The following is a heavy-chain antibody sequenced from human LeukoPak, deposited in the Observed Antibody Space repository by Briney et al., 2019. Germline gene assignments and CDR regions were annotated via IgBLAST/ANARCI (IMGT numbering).Heavy chain of an antibody. CDR1: GYTLTELS. Sequence: ASVTVSCKVSGYTLTELSMHWVRQAPGKGLEWMGGFDPEDGETIYAQKFQGRVTMTEDTSTDTAYMELSSLRSEDTAVYYCATVEGGYYDSSGPYYFDYWGQGTLVTVSS. CDR3: ATVEGGYYDSSGPYYFDY. D-gene: IGHD3-22*01. CDR2: FDPEDGET. V-gene: IGHV1-24*01. J-gene: IGHJ4*02.